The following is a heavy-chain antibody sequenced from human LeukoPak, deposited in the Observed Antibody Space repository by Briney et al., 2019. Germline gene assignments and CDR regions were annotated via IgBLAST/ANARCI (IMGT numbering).Heavy chain of an antibody. CDR3: ARQSCGDCQFDP. Sequence: GGSLRLSCAASGFTFSSYDMHWVRQATGKGLEWVSAIGTAGDTYYADSVKGRFTISRDNSKNTLYLQMNSLRAEDTAVYYCARQSCGDCQFDPWGQGTLVTVSS. V-gene: IGHV3-13*01. D-gene: IGHD2-21*02. CDR1: GFTFSSYD. J-gene: IGHJ5*02. CDR2: IGTAGDT.